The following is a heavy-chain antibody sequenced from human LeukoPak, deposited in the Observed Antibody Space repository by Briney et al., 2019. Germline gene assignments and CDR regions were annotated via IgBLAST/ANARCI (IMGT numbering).Heavy chain of an antibody. CDR2: ISGSGGNI. CDR1: GFTFSSYA. CDR3: AKDRAVPGISLTWFDP. V-gene: IGHV3-23*01. J-gene: IGHJ5*02. Sequence: VTLGGSLRLSCAASGFTFSSYAMSWVRQAPGKGLEWVSVISGSGGNIHYADSVKGRFTISRDNSKNTLYLQMNSLRAEDTAVYYCAKDRAVPGISLTWFDPWGQGTLVTVSS. D-gene: IGHD6-19*01.